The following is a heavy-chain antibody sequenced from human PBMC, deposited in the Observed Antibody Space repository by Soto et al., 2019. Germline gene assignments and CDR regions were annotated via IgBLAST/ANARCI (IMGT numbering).Heavy chain of an antibody. CDR2: ISSSGSTI. V-gene: IGHV3-11*01. D-gene: IGHD2-2*01. CDR1: GFTFIDYY. Sequence: QVQLVESGGGLVKPGGSLRLSCAASGFTFIDYYMSWIRQAPGKGLEWVSYISSSGSTIYYADSVKGRFTISRDNAKNSLYLQMNSLRAEDTAVYYCARDRCISTSCYDIYYGMDVWGQGTTVTVSS. CDR3: ARDRCISTSCYDIYYGMDV. J-gene: IGHJ6*02.